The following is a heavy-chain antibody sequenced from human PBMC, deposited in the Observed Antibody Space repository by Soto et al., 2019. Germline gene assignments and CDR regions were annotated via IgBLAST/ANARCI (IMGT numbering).Heavy chain of an antibody. Sequence: GESLKISCKGSGYSFTSYWISWVRQMPGKGLEWMGRIDPSGSYTNYSPSFQGHVTISADKSISTAYLQWSSLKASDTAMYYCATTPGSSSDNWFDPWGQGTLVTVSS. D-gene: IGHD6-13*01. CDR3: ATTPGSSSDNWFDP. CDR2: IDPSGSYT. CDR1: GYSFTSYW. V-gene: IGHV5-10-1*01. J-gene: IGHJ5*02.